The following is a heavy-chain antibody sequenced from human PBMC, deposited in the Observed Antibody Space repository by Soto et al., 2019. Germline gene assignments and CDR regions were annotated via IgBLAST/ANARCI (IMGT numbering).Heavy chain of an antibody. CDR3: ARQMIFDPNYYYYGMDV. J-gene: IGHJ6*02. Sequence: QVQLVQSGAEVKKPGSSVKVSCKASGGTFGSYAISWVRQAPGQGLEWMGGIIPIFGTANYAQKFQGRVTITADESTSTAYMELSSLRSEDTAVYYCARQMIFDPNYYYYGMDVWGQGTTVTVSS. CDR2: IIPIFGTA. CDR1: GGTFGSYA. D-gene: IGHD3-3*01. V-gene: IGHV1-69*01.